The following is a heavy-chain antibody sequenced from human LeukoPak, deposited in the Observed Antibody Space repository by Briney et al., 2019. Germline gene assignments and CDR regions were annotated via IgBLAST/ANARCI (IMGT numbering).Heavy chain of an antibody. Sequence: GGSLRLSCAASGFTVSSNYMSWVRQAPGKGLEWVSVIYSGGSTYYADSVKGRFTISRDNSKNTLYLQMNSLRAEDTAVYYCARDGYSGSYYYYYYYGMDVWGQGTTVTVSS. CDR3: ARDGYSGSYYYYYYYGMDV. V-gene: IGHV3-53*01. J-gene: IGHJ6*02. CDR2: IYSGGST. D-gene: IGHD1-26*01. CDR1: GFTVSSNY.